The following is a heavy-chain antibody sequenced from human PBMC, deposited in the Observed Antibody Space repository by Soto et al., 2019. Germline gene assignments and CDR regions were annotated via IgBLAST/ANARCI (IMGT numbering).Heavy chain of an antibody. J-gene: IGHJ4*02. D-gene: IGHD3-16*01. CDR1: GFSLSSTGVG. V-gene: IGHV2-5*02. CDR3: VHKGGGDRILDY. CDR2: IYWDDSK. Sequence: QITLKESGPMLVKPTQTLTLTCTFSGFSLSSTGVGVGWIRQSPGKALGWLALIYWDDSKHYSPSLESRLTTXQXXPQKPVGLTRTNMDPVGTATYYCVHKGGGDRILDYWGQGTLVTVSS.